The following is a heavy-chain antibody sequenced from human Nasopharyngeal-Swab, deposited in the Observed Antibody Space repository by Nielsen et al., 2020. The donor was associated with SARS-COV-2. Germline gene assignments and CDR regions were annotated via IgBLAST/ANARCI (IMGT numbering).Heavy chain of an antibody. V-gene: IGHV4-39*01. D-gene: IGHD2-2*01. CDR3: ARRPNCSSTSYSYYYYYMDV. J-gene: IGHJ6*03. CDR2: IYYSGST. Sequence: SQAPGKGLEWIGSIYYSGSTYYNPSLKSRVTISVDTSKNQFSLKLSSVTAADTAVYYCARRPNCSSTSYSYYYYYMDVWGKGTTVTVSS.